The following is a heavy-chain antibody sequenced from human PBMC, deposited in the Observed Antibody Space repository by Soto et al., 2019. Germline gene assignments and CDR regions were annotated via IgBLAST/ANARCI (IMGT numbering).Heavy chain of an antibody. V-gene: IGHV4-30-4*01. CDR3: ARASGTFITQFDP. J-gene: IGHJ5*02. CDR2: IYYSGST. Sequence: SETLSLTCTVSGGSISSGDYYWSWIRQPPGNGLEWIGYIYYSGSTYYNPSLKSRVTISVDTSKNQFSLKLSSVTAADTAVYYCARASGTFITQFDPWGQGTLVTVSS. CDR1: GGSISSGDYY. D-gene: IGHD1-1*01.